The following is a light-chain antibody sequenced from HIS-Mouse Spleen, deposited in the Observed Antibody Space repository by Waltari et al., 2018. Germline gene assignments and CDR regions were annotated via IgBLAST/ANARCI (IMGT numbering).Light chain of an antibody. CDR2: QDS. V-gene: IGLV3-1*01. CDR3: QAWDSSTVV. Sequence: SYELTQPPSVSVSPGQTASITCSGDKLGDKYACWYQQKPGQPPVLVIYQDSKRPSGIPERFAGSNSGNTATLTIRGTQAMDEADYYCQAWDSSTVVFGGGTKLTVL. J-gene: IGLJ2*01. CDR1: KLGDKY.